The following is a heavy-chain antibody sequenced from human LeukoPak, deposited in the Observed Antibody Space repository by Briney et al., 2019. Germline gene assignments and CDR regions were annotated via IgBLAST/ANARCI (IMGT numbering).Heavy chain of an antibody. CDR2: XXXXGSNK. J-gene: IGHJ4*02. CDR1: GFTVSTYG. D-gene: IGHD3-22*01. CDR3: AKRPPAYYYDSSGYYGGYFDY. V-gene: IGHV3-30*02. Sequence: GGSLRLSCAASGFTVSTYGMHWVRQAPGKXLXXXXXXXXXGSNKYYADSVKGRFTISRDNSKNTLYLQMNSLRAEDTAVYYCAKRPPAYYYDSSGYYGGYFDYWGQGTLVTVSS.